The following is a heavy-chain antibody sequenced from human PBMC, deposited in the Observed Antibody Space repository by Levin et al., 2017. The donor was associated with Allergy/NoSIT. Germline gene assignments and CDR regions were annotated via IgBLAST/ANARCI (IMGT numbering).Heavy chain of an antibody. CDR3: ARQNGDYDTPDWYFDL. J-gene: IGHJ2*01. Sequence: SETLSLTCTVSGGSISSSSYYWGWIRQPPGKGLEWIGSIYYSGSTYYNPSLKSRVTLSVDTSKNQFSLKLSSVTAADTAVYYCARQNGDYDTPDWYFDLWGRGTLVTVSS. CDR2: IYYSGST. D-gene: IGHD4-17*01. CDR1: GGSISSSSYY. V-gene: IGHV4-39*01.